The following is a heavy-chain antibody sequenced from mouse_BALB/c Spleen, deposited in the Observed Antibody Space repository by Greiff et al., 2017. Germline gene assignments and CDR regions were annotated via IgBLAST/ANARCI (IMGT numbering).Heavy chain of an antibody. CDR3: ARGLYAEALGY. J-gene: IGHJ2*01. D-gene: IGHD2-3*01. Sequence: EVQLVESGGGLVQPGGSRKLSCAASGFTFSSFGMHWVRQAPEKGLEWVAYISSGSSTIYYADTVKGRFTISRDNPKNTLFLQMTSLRSEDTAMYYCARGLYAEALGYWGQGTTLTVSS. V-gene: IGHV5-17*02. CDR1: GFTFSSFG. CDR2: ISSGSSTI.